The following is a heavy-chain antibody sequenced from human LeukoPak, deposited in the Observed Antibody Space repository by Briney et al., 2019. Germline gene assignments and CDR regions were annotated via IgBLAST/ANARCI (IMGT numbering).Heavy chain of an antibody. CDR1: GGTFSSYA. CDR3: ARVLRGYSGYDPLGAFDI. D-gene: IGHD5-12*01. Sequence: ASVKVSCKASGGTFSSYAISWVRQAPGQGLEWMGGIIPIFGTANYAQKFQGRVTITADESTSTAYMELGSLRSEDTAVYYCARVLRGYSGYDPLGAFDIWGQGTMVTVSS. CDR2: IIPIFGTA. J-gene: IGHJ3*02. V-gene: IGHV1-69*13.